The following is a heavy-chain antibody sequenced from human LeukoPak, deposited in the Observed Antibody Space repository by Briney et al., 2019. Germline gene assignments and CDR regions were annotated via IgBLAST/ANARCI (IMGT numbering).Heavy chain of an antibody. CDR2: INSDGSST. V-gene: IGHV3-74*01. CDR3: ARAGWYCSSTSCSYFDY. CDR1: GFTFSSYW. Sequence: GGSLRLSCAASGFTFSSYWMHWVRQAPGKGLVWVSRINSDGSSTSYADSVKGRFTISRDNAKNTLYLQMNSLRAEDTAVYYCARAGWYCSSTSCSYFDYWGQGALVTVSS. D-gene: IGHD2-2*01. J-gene: IGHJ4*02.